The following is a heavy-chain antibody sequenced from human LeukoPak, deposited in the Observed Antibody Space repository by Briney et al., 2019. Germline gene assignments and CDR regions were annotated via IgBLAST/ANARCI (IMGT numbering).Heavy chain of an antibody. CDR1: GFTFGDYA. CDR2: IRSKTYGGTT. V-gene: IGHV3-49*03. Sequence: GGSLRLSCTSSGFTFGDYAMSWFRQAPGKGLEWVGFIRSKTYGGTTEYAASVKGRFTISRDDSKSIAYLQMNSLNTGDTAVYYCTRDGMGDFDYWGQGTLVTVSS. CDR3: TRDGMGDFDY. D-gene: IGHD1-26*01. J-gene: IGHJ4*02.